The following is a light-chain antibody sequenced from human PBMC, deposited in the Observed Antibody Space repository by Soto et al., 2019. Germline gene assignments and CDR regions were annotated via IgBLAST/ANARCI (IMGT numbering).Light chain of an antibody. J-gene: IGLJ1*01. CDR3: SSYTSRSYV. Sequence: QSALTQPASVSGSPGQSITISCTGTSSDVGGYNYVSWYQQHTGKAPKLMIYEVSNRPSGVSNRFSGSKSGNTASLTISGLQAEDEADYYCSSYTSRSYVFGTGTKLTVL. CDR1: SSDVGGYNY. CDR2: EVS. V-gene: IGLV2-14*01.